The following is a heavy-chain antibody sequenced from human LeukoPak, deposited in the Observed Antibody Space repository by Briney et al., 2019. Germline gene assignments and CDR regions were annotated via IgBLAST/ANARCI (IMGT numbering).Heavy chain of an antibody. Sequence: QPGGSLRLSCAASGFTFSSYAMSWVRQAPGKGLEWVSAISGSGGSTYYADSVKGRFTISRDNSKNTLYLQMNSLRAEDTAVYYCAKEGGYSSSWYSYSNPESWFDPWGQGTLVTVSS. V-gene: IGHV3-23*01. CDR1: GFTFSSYA. J-gene: IGHJ5*02. D-gene: IGHD6-13*01. CDR2: ISGSGGST. CDR3: AKEGGYSSSWYSYSNPESWFDP.